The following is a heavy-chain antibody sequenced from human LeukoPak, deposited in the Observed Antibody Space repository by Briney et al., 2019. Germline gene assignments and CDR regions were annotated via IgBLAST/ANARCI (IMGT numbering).Heavy chain of an antibody. CDR2: INSDGSEG. V-gene: IGHV3-7*03. CDR3: ARSSYSSSSSV. J-gene: IGHJ3*01. Sequence: GGSLRLSCAVSGFTFRSFGMHWVRQAPGKGLEWVASINSDGSEGYYADVVKGRFTISRDNAKNSLYLQINSLRAEDTAVYYCARSSYSSSSSVWGQGTMVTVSS. D-gene: IGHD6-6*01. CDR1: GFTFRSFG.